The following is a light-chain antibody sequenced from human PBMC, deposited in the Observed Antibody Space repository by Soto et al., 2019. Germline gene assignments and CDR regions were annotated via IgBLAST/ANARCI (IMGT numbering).Light chain of an antibody. CDR2: EVS. CDR1: SSDVGGYNY. J-gene: IGLJ1*01. V-gene: IGLV2-14*01. Sequence: QSALTQPASVSGSPGQSITISCTGTSSDVGGYNYVSWYQQHPGKAPKLMIYEVSNRPSGVSNRFSGSKSGNTASLTISGLQAEDEADYYCSSYTSSSTPLVFGTVTKLTVL. CDR3: SSYTSSSTPLV.